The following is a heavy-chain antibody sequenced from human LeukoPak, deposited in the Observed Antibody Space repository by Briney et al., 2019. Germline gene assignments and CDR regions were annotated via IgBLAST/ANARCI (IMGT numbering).Heavy chain of an antibody. Sequence: ASVKVSCKASGYTFTGYYMHWVRQAPGQGLEWMGWINPNSGGTNYAQKFQGWVTMTRDTSISTAYMELSSLRSEDTAVYYCARDVKHIVVLGGLPTYYFDYWGQGTLVTVSS. CDR3: ARDVKHIVVLGGLPTYYFDY. CDR1: GYTFTGYY. V-gene: IGHV1-2*04. J-gene: IGHJ4*02. D-gene: IGHD2-21*01. CDR2: INPNSGGT.